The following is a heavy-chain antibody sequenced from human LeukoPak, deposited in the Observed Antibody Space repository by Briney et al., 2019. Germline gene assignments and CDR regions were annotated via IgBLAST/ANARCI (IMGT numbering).Heavy chain of an antibody. CDR1: GGSISSYY. J-gene: IGHJ4*02. Sequence: SETLSLTCTVAGGSISSYYWSWIRQPPGKGLEWIGYIYYSGSTNYNPSLKSRVTISVDTSKNQFSLKLSSVTAADTAVYYCARHGPYSSGRILDYWGQGTLVTVSS. V-gene: IGHV4-59*08. CDR2: IYYSGST. CDR3: ARHGPYSSGRILDY. D-gene: IGHD6-19*01.